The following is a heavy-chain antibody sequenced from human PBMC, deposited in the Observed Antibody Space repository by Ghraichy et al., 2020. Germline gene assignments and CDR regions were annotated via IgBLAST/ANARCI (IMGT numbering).Heavy chain of an antibody. Sequence: GESLRLSCAASGFTFSSYGMHWVRQAPGKGLEWVAVISYDGSNKYYADSVKGRFTISRDNSKNTLYLQMNSLRAEDTAVYYCAKVPSSVGASYYFDYWGQGTLVTVSS. V-gene: IGHV3-30*18. CDR3: AKVPSSVGASYYFDY. CDR2: ISYDGSNK. J-gene: IGHJ4*02. D-gene: IGHD1-26*01. CDR1: GFTFSSYG.